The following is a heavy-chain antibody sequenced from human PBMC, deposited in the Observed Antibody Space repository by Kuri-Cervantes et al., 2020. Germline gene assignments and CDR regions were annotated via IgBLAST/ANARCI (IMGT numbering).Heavy chain of an antibody. CDR1: GFTFSSYG. Sequence: GGSLRLSCAASGFTFSSYGMHWVRQAPGKGLEWVAVISYDGSNKYYADSVEGRFTISRDNSKNTLYLQMNSLRAEDTAVYYCAKALVQLASEDYWGQGTLVTVSS. D-gene: IGHD1-1*01. J-gene: IGHJ4*02. CDR2: ISYDGSNK. V-gene: IGHV3-30*18. CDR3: AKALVQLASEDY.